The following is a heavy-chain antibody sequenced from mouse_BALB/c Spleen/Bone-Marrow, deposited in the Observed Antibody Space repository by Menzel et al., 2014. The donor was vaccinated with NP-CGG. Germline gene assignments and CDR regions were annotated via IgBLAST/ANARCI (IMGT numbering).Heavy chain of an antibody. J-gene: IGHJ3*01. CDR2: INPSTGYT. V-gene: IGHV1-7*01. CDR3: VYGNYYLAY. CDR1: GYTFTSYW. Sequence: QVQLQQSGAELAKPGASVKMSCKASGYTFTSYWMHWVKQRPGQGLEWIGYINPSTGYTEYNQKFKDKATLTADKSSSTAYMRLSSLTSEDSAVYYCVYGNYYLAYWGQGTLVTV. D-gene: IGHD2-1*01.